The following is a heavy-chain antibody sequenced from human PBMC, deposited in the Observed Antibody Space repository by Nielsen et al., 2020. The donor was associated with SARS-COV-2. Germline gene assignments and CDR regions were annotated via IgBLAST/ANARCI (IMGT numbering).Heavy chain of an antibody. CDR3: ARDKGEAVALGWFDP. V-gene: IGHV3-30*02. CDR1: GFTFSSYG. CDR2: IRYDGSNK. Sequence: GESLKISCAASGFTFSSYGMHWVRQAPGKGLEWVAFIRYDGSNKYYADSVKGRFTISRDNSKNTLYLQMNSLRAEDAAVYYCARDKGEAVALGWFDPWGQGTLVTVSS. D-gene: IGHD6-19*01. J-gene: IGHJ5*02.